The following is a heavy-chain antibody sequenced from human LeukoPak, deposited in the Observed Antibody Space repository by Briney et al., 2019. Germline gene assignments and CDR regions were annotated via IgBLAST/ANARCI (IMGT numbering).Heavy chain of an antibody. Sequence: PSETLSLTCAVYGGSFSGYYWSWIRQPPGKGLEWIGEINHSGSTNYNPSLKSRVTISVDTSKNQFSLKLSSVTAADTAVYYCARRSERAAAGTFNDYWGQGTLVTVSS. D-gene: IGHD6-13*01. CDR2: INHSGST. V-gene: IGHV4-34*01. J-gene: IGHJ4*02. CDR3: ARRSERAAAGTFNDY. CDR1: GGSFSGYY.